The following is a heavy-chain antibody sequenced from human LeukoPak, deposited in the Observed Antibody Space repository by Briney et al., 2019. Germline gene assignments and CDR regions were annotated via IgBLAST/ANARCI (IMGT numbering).Heavy chain of an antibody. CDR1: GFTCSDYY. CDR2: ISSSGSTI. J-gene: IGHJ6*03. CDR3: ARGLYYYYMDV. V-gene: IGHV3-11*04. Sequence: GGSLRLSCAASGFTCSDYYMSWIRQAPGKGLEWVSYISSSGSTIYYADSVKGRFTISRDNAKNSLYLQVNSLRAEDTAVYYCARGLYYYYMDVWGKGTTVTVSS.